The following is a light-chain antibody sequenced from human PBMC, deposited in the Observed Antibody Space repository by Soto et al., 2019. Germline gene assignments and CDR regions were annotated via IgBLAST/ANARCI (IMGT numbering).Light chain of an antibody. J-gene: IGKJ1*01. CDR1: QSTSTW. Sequence: DIQMTQSPSTLSASVGDRVTNTCRASQSTSTWLAWYQHKPGKAPNLLIYKASSLESGVPSRFSGSGSGTEFTLTISSLQPDDVATYYCQQYGRYRTFGQGTKVEIK. CDR3: QQYGRYRT. V-gene: IGKV1-5*03. CDR2: KAS.